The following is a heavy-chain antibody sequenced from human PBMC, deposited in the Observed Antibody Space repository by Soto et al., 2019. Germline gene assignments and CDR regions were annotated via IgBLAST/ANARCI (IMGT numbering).Heavy chain of an antibody. V-gene: IGHV4-30-4*01. CDR3: ARADGRDTSRYYFEY. Sequence: KPSSTXSLTGTFSVVSIIIGYYYLRWIRQPPGKGLDWIGYIYYSGRTYYNPSIKSRVTISLDTSKNQFSLKMSSVTAADTAVYYCARADGRDTSRYYFEYWGQGTLV. J-gene: IGHJ4*02. CDR2: IYYSGRT. D-gene: IGHD3-22*01. CDR1: VVSIIIGYYY.